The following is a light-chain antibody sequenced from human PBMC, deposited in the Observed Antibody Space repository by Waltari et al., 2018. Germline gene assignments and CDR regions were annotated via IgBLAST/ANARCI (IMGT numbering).Light chain of an antibody. CDR3: AAWDDGWSGPWV. CDR2: KNS. Sequence: QSVLTQPPSTSATPGQRVTISCSGSKSNIGNNSVYWYQQVPGMAPKLIIYKNSQPPAGAPDRVSGSKSGTSASLAISGLRSEDEATYHCAAWDDGWSGPWVFGGGTRVTVL. V-gene: IGLV1-47*01. J-gene: IGLJ3*02. CDR1: KSNIGNNS.